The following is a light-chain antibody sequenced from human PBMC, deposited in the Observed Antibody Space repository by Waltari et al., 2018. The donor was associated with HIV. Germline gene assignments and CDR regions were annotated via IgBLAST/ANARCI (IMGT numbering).Light chain of an antibody. CDR1: NVDVGAFKF. J-gene: IGLJ2*01. CDR3: TSYTSGSVL. V-gene: IGLV2-14*01. Sequence: QSALTQPASVSGSPGQSITISCTGINVDVGAFKFVSWYQHHPGKAPKLIIYEVHNRPSVVSVRFSGSKSGNSASLTISGLQTADEADYYCTSYTSGSVLFGGGTNLTVL. CDR2: EVH.